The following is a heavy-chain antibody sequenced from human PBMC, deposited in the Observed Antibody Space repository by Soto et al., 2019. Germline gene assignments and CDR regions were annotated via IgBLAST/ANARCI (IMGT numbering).Heavy chain of an antibody. Sequence: EVQLVESGGGLVQPGGSLRLSCAASGFTFSDFWLHWVRQAPEKGLVWVSRIKSDGGRANYADSVKGRFTIFRDNAKNTVYLQMDSLRAEDTAVYYCARGAKGAYYVDVWGKGTTVTVSS. J-gene: IGHJ6*03. V-gene: IGHV3-74*01. CDR3: ARGAKGAYYVDV. D-gene: IGHD2-21*01. CDR1: GFTFSDFW. CDR2: IKSDGGRA.